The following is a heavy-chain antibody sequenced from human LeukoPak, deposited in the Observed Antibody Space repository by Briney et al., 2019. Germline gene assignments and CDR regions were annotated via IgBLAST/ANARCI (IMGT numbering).Heavy chain of an antibody. J-gene: IGHJ3*02. Sequence: PSGTLSLTCAVSGGSISSSNWWSWVRQRPGRGLEWIGYIFYSGSTYYNPSLKSRITISVDTSKNQFSLKLSSVTAADTAVYYCARVLGNSAFDIWGQGTMVTVSS. CDR2: IFYSGST. D-gene: IGHD3-16*01. CDR1: GGSISSSNW. V-gene: IGHV4-4*02. CDR3: ARVLGNSAFDI.